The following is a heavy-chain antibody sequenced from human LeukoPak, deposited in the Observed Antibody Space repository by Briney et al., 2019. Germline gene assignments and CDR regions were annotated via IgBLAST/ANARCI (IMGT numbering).Heavy chain of an antibody. CDR2: IKEDGSDQ. CDR3: ARDAGYGYDRFDY. CDR1: GFIFSSYW. V-gene: IGHV3-7*01. J-gene: IGHJ4*02. Sequence: GGSLRLSCAASGFIFSSYWMAWVRQAPGKGLEWVANIKEDGSDQNYVDSVKGRFTISRDNAKNSLYLQMNSLRAEDTAVYYCARDAGYGYDRFDYWGQGTQVTVSS. D-gene: IGHD5-18*01.